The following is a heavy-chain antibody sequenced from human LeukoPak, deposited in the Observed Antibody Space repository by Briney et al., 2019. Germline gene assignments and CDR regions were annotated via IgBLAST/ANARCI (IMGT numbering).Heavy chain of an antibody. J-gene: IGHJ4*02. CDR1: GGSISSSSYY. Sequence: SETLSLTCTVSGGSISSSSYYWGWILQPPGKGLEWNGSIYYSGSTYYNPSLKSRVTISVDTSKNQFSLKLSSVTAAETAVYYCARQGGVGATFDYWGQGTLVTVSS. CDR3: ARQGGVGATFDY. D-gene: IGHD1-26*01. V-gene: IGHV4-39*01. CDR2: IYYSGST.